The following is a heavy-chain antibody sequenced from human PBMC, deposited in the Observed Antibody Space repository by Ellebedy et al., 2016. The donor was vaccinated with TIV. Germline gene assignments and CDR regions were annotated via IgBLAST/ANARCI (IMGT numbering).Heavy chain of an antibody. CDR1: GFTFSDLY. Sequence: GGSLRLSCAASGFTFSDLYMIWIRQAPGKGLEWVSYISSDGSLIYYADSVKGRFTISRDNARNSLYLQMNSLRAEDTAIYYCARDTRFIDHQHNWFDPWGQGTLVTVSS. J-gene: IGHJ5*02. D-gene: IGHD1-14*01. V-gene: IGHV3-11*01. CDR2: ISSDGSLI. CDR3: ARDTRFIDHQHNWFDP.